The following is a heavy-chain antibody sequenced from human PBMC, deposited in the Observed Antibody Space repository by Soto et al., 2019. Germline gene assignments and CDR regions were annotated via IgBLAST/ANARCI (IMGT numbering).Heavy chain of an antibody. CDR2: IKQDGSEK. D-gene: IGHD2-15*01. Sequence: GGSLRLSCAASGFTFSSYWMSWVRQAPGKGLEWVANIKQDGSEKYYVDSVKGRFTISRDNAKNSLYLQMNSLRADDTAVYYCARDGGYCSGGSCNYYMDVWGKGTTVTVSS. J-gene: IGHJ6*03. CDR1: GFTFSSYW. V-gene: IGHV3-7*01. CDR3: ARDGGYCSGGSCNYYMDV.